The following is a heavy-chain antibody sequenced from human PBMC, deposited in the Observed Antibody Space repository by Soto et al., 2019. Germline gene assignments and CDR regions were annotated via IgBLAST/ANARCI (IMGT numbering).Heavy chain of an antibody. CDR2: IYSGGST. V-gene: IGHV3-66*01. J-gene: IGHJ4*02. CDR1: GFTVSSNY. Sequence: EVQLVESGGGLVQPGGSLRLSCAASGFTVSSNYMSWVRQAPGKGLEWVSVIYSGGSTYYADSVKGRFTISRDNSKNTLYLQMNSLRAEDTAVYYCAREYYYDSSGYPFDYWGQGTLVTVSS. D-gene: IGHD3-22*01. CDR3: AREYYYDSSGYPFDY.